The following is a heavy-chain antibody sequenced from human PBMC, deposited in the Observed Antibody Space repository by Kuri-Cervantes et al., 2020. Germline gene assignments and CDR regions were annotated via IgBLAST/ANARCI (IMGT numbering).Heavy chain of an antibody. CDR2: ISYDGSNK. V-gene: IGHV3-30*03. CDR1: GFTFSSYS. D-gene: IGHD6-19*01. CDR3: ARDLQDSSGWYIYYYYYMDV. Sequence: GGSLRLSCAASGFTFSSYSMNWVRQAPGKGLEWVAVISYDGSNKYYADSVKGRFTISRDNSKNTLYLQMNSLRAEDTAVYYCARDLQDSSGWYIYYYYYMDVWGKGTTVTVSS. J-gene: IGHJ6*03.